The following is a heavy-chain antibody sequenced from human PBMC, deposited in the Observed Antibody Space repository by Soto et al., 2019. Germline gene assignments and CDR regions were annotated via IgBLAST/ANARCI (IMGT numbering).Heavy chain of an antibody. Sequence: SVKVSCKASGGTFSSYTISWVRQAPGQGLEWMGRIIPILGIANYAQKFQGRVTITADKSTSTAYMELSSLRSEDTAVYYCARYQLSSSGSRGNWFAPWGQGTLDTVSS. J-gene: IGHJ5*01. V-gene: IGHV1-69*02. D-gene: IGHD6-6*01. CDR2: IIPILGIA. CDR1: GGTFSSYT. CDR3: ARYQLSSSGSRGNWFAP.